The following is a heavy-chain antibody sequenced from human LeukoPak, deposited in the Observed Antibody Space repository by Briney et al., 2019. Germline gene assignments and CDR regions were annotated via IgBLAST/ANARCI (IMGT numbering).Heavy chain of an antibody. V-gene: IGHV4-59*08. CDR3: ARRRKVPAQRAGDAFDI. Sequence: SETLSLTCTVSGDSISDYNWNWIRQPPGKGLEWIGYIYYSGSTNYSPSLKSRVTISVDTSKNQFSLKLSSVTAADTGIYYCARRRKVPAQRAGDAFDIWGQGTMVTVSS. J-gene: IGHJ3*02. CDR2: IYYSGST. CDR1: GDSISDYN. D-gene: IGHD2-21*02.